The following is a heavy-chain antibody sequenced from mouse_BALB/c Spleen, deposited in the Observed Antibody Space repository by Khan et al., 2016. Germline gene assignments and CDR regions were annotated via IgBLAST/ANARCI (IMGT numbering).Heavy chain of an antibody. Sequence: EVQLQESGGGLVQPGGSLKLSCAASGFDFNRYWMSWVRQAPGKGLEWIGEINPDSSTINYTPSLKDKFIISRDNAKNTLYLQMSKVRSEDTALXYCARPSYYSGSSYFDVWGAGTTVTVSS. CDR1: GFDFNRYW. D-gene: IGHD1-1*01. CDR3: ARPSYYSGSSYFDV. CDR2: INPDSSTI. V-gene: IGHV4-1*02. J-gene: IGHJ1*01.